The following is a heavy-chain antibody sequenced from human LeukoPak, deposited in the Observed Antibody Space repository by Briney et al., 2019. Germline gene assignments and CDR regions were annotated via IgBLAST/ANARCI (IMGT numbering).Heavy chain of an antibody. Sequence: VASVKVSCKSSGYTFTSYGISWVRQAPGQGLEWMGWISAYNGNTNYAQKLQRRVTMTTDTSTSTAYMELRSLRSDDTAVYYCARGVQLWPMSPNFDYWGQGTLVTVSS. J-gene: IGHJ4*02. CDR2: ISAYNGNT. V-gene: IGHV1-18*01. CDR3: ARGVQLWPMSPNFDY. D-gene: IGHD5-18*01. CDR1: GYTFTSYG.